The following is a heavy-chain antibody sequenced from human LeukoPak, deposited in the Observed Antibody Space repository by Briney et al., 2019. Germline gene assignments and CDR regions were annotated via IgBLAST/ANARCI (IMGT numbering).Heavy chain of an antibody. J-gene: IGHJ3*02. D-gene: IGHD7-27*01. CDR1: RFTFDSYW. V-gene: IGHV3-7*01. Sequence: GGSLRLSCAASRFTFDSYWMTWVRQAPGKGLEWVANIKQDGSEKYYVDSVKGRFTISRDNAKNSLHLQMNSLRAEDTAVYYCARVWADAFDIWGRGTMVTVSS. CDR3: ARVWADAFDI. CDR2: IKQDGSEK.